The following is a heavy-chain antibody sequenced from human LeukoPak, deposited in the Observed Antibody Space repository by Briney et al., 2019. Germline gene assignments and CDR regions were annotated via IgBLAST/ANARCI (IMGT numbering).Heavy chain of an antibody. CDR1: GFTFNNAW. Sequence: GGSLRLSCAASGFTFNNAWMNWVRQAPGKGLEWVGRIKSKNVGGTTDYAAPVKGRFTISRDDSKNTVYLQMNSLKIEDTAVYYCARDRWQGGYWGQGTLVTVSS. D-gene: IGHD2-15*01. J-gene: IGHJ4*02. V-gene: IGHV3-15*01. CDR3: ARDRWQGGY. CDR2: IKSKNVGGTT.